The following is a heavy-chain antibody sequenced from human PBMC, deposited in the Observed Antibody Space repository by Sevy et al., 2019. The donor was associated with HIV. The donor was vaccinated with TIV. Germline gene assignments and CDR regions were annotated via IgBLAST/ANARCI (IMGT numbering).Heavy chain of an antibody. CDR2: ISSSSNII. CDR1: GFTLSPYS. J-gene: IGHJ6*02. Sequence: GGSLRLSCAASGFTLSPYSMEWVRQAPGKGLEWVSHISSSSNIIYYADSVKGRFTVSRDNAKNSRYLRMDSLRDEDTAVYYCARDARRVGNSNYYYGIDVWGQGTTVTVSS. V-gene: IGHV3-48*02. CDR3: ARDARRVGNSNYYYGIDV. D-gene: IGHD4-4*01.